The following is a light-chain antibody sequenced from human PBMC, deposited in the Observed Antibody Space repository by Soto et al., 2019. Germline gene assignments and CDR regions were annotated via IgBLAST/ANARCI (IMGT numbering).Light chain of an antibody. CDR1: QSVLYSSNNKNY. J-gene: IGKJ2*01. CDR2: WAS. CDR3: QQHYSTPPT. Sequence: DIVMTQSPDSLAVSLGEGATINCKSSQSVLYSSNNKNYLAWYQQKSGQPPKLLIDWASTRESGVPDRFSGSGSGTDFTLTIISLQAEDVAVYYCQQHYSTPPTFGQGTKLEIK. V-gene: IGKV4-1*01.